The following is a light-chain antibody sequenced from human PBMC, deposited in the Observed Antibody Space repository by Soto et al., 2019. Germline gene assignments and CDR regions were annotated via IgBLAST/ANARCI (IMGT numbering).Light chain of an antibody. CDR1: SSDVGGYNY. V-gene: IGLV2-11*01. CDR2: GVS. Sequence: QSVLTQPRSVSGSPGQSVTISCTGTSSDVGGYNYVSWYQQHPGTAPKLIIFGVSKRPSGVPDRFSGSKSGNTASLSISGLQAEDEADYYCSSYAGTYSYVLGTGTNHRP. J-gene: IGLJ1*01. CDR3: SSYAGTYSYV.